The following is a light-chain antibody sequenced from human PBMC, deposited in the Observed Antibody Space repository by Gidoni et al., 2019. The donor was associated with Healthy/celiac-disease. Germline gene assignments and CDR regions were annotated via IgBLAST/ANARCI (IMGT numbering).Light chain of an antibody. V-gene: IGLV2-14*01. CDR3: SSYTSSSPYV. CDR2: EVS. J-gene: IGLJ1*01. CDR1: SSDVGGYNY. Sequence: ALTQPASVSGSPGQSITISCTGTSSDVGGYNYVSWYQQHPGKAPKLMIYEVSNRPSGVSNRFSGSKSGNTASLTISGLQAEDEADYYCSSYTSSSPYVFGTGTKVTVL.